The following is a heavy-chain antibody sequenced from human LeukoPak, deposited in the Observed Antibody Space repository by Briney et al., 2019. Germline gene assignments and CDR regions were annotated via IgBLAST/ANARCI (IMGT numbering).Heavy chain of an antibody. CDR3: AKRADTGTSSSGWYDY. CDR1: GFTFSSYA. Sequence: GGSLRLSCAASGFTFSSYAMSWVRQAPGKGLEWVSAISGSGLGTYYAESVRGRFTTSRDNSKNTLYLQMNSLRAEDTAVYYCAKRADTGTSSSGWYDYWGQGTQVTVSS. J-gene: IGHJ4*02. V-gene: IGHV3-23*01. D-gene: IGHD6-19*01. CDR2: ISGSGLGT.